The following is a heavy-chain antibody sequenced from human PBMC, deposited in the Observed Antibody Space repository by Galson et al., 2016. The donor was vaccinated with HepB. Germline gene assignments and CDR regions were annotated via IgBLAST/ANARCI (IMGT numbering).Heavy chain of an antibody. CDR2: MNVDGSEI. Sequence: SLRLSCAVSPFTSSSQWMSWVRQAPGKGLEWLAIMNVDGSEIHYVDSVKGRFSISRDNAKNSLYLQMDNLRAEDTAVYYCAIGAGWLFDYWGQGTLVTVSS. CDR3: AIGAGWLFDY. J-gene: IGHJ4*02. D-gene: IGHD3-16*01. CDR1: PFTSSSQW. V-gene: IGHV3-7*03.